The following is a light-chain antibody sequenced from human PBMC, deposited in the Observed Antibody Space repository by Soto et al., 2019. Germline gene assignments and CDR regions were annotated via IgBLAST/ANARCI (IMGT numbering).Light chain of an antibody. CDR3: CSYAGSTTLV. CDR1: SSDVGGYNF. CDR2: EVS. Sequence: QSALTQPPSVSGSPGQSVTISCTGTSSDVGGYNFVSWYQQHPGKAPKVMIYEVSKRPSGVPDRFSGSKSGNTASLTISGLQAEDEADYYCCSYAGSTTLVFGGGTKLTVL. V-gene: IGLV2-11*01. J-gene: IGLJ2*01.